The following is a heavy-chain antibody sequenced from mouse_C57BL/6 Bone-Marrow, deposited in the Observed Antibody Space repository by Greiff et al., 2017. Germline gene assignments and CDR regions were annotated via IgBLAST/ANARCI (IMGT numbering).Heavy chain of an antibody. CDR1: GFNFKDYS. Sequence: VQLQQSGAELVRPGASVKLSCTASGFNFKDYSMHWVKQRPEQGLEWIGRIDPEGGDAEYAPKFQGKATLTADTSSNTAYLQLSSLTSEDTAVYYCTTDVPFAYGGQGTLVTVTA. CDR2: IDPEGGDA. J-gene: IGHJ3*01. CDR3: TTDVPFAY. V-gene: IGHV14-1*01.